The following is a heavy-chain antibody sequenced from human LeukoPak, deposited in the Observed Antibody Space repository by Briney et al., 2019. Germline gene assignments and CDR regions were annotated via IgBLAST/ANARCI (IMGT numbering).Heavy chain of an antibody. Sequence: EASVKVSCKASGYTFTSYYMHWVRQAPGQGLEWMGIINPSGGSTSYAQKFQGRVTMTRDTSTSTVYMELSSLRSEDTAVYYCAKELAADPHPGYYYGMDVWGQGTTVTVSS. V-gene: IGHV1-46*01. CDR2: INPSGGST. J-gene: IGHJ6*02. CDR1: GYTFTSYY. D-gene: IGHD2-15*01. CDR3: AKELAADPHPGYYYGMDV.